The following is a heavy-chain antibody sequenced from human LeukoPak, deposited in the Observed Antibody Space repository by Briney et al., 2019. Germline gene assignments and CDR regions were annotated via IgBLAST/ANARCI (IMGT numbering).Heavy chain of an antibody. Sequence: GGSLRLSCAASGFTFSNCAMSWVRQAPGKGLEWVSGISGSAGSTYYADSVKGRFTISRDNSKNTLYLQMNSLTDDDTAVYYCAKKWGVGTTTLEYFDYWGQGTLVTVSS. CDR1: GFTFSNCA. V-gene: IGHV3-23*01. J-gene: IGHJ4*02. CDR2: ISGSAGST. CDR3: AKKWGVGTTTLEYFDY. D-gene: IGHD1-26*01.